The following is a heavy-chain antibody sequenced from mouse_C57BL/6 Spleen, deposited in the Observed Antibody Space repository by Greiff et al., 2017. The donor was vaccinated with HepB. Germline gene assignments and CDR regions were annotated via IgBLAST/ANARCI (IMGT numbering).Heavy chain of an antibody. D-gene: IGHD2-2*01. CDR1: GYAFTNYL. J-gene: IGHJ2*01. V-gene: IGHV1-54*01. Sequence: QVQLQQSGAELVRPGTSVKVSCKASGYAFTNYLIEWVKQRPGQGLEWIGVINPGSGGTNYNEKFKGKATLTADKSSSTAYMQLSSLTSEDSAVYFCARGGFYYGYDLDYWGQGTTLTVSS. CDR2: INPGSGGT. CDR3: ARGGFYYGYDLDY.